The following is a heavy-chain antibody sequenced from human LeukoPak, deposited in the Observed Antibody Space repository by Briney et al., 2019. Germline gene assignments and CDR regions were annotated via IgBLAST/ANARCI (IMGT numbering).Heavy chain of an antibody. CDR2: MSTSGNS. D-gene: IGHD6-13*01. CDR1: GGSISGYY. V-gene: IGHV4-4*07. Sequence: SETLSLTCTVSGGSISGYYWSWIRQPAGKGLEWIGRMSTSGNSNYIPSLVSRVTMSVDTSKNQFSLNLSSVTAADTAVYYCATGGKPRVAAAGRYSYYYYGMDVWGQGTTVTVSS. CDR3: ATGGKPRVAAAGRYSYYYYGMDV. J-gene: IGHJ6*02.